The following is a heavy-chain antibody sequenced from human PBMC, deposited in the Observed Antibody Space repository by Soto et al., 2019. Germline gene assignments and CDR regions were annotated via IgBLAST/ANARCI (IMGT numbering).Heavy chain of an antibody. J-gene: IGHJ4*02. D-gene: IGHD4-17*01. CDR1: GFSLSNSGVG. CDR2: ISGDNDK. Sequence: QITLKESGPSPVKPTQTLTVTCTFSGFSLSNSGVGVAWIRQPPGKALEWLALISGDNDKRYSPSLKTRLTITEDTSKNQVVLTLTNIDPVDTATYYCAHCTLHDYGDYDPGTSHVFDSWGQRTLVNVSS. CDR3: AHCTLHDYGDYDPGTSHVFDS. V-gene: IGHV2-5*02.